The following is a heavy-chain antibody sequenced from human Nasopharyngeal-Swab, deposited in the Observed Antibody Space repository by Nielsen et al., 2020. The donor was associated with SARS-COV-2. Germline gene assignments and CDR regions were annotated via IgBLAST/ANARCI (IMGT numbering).Heavy chain of an antibody. CDR3: ARFRVGGSYFYY. V-gene: IGHV4-34*01. CDR2: INHSGST. CDR1: GGSFSGYY. D-gene: IGHD2-15*01. Sequence: SETLSLNCAVYGGSFSGYYWSWIRQPPGKGLEWIGEINHSGSTNYKPSRKSRVTISVDTSKNQFSLMLSSVTAADTAFYYFARFRVGGSYFYYWGQGTLVTVSS. J-gene: IGHJ4*02.